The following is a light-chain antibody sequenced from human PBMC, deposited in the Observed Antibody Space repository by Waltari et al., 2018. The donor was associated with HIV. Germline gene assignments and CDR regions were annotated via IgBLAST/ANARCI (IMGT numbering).Light chain of an antibody. J-gene: IGLJ2*01. Sequence: QSALTQPASVSGSPGQSISISCTGANTDIGLYNPVSWYRQHPDKTPKLVIYGFNTRPSGFSDRFSGSKSGNTASLTISSLQAEDEADYYCSSYTNSDILLFGGGTKLTVL. CDR2: GFN. V-gene: IGLV2-14*01. CDR1: NTDIGLYNP. CDR3: SSYTNSDILL.